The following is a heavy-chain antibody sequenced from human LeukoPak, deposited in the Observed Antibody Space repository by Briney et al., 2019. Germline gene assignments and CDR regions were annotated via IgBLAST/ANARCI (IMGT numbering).Heavy chain of an antibody. J-gene: IGHJ5*02. CDR2: IHYTGTT. CDR3: ARDRDDSSTYYFRLDP. D-gene: IGHD3-22*01. Sequence: PSETLSLTCTVSSDSTSSYYWSWIRQPPGKGLEWIGYIHYTGTTSYNPSLKSRVTMSVDTSKNQFSLTLSSVTAADTAVYYCARDRDDSSTYYFRLDPWGQGTLVTVSS. V-gene: IGHV4-59*01. CDR1: SDSTSSYY.